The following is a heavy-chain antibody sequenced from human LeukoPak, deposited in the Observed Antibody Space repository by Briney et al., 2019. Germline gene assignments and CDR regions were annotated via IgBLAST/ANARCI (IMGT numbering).Heavy chain of an antibody. Sequence: GGSLRLSCAASGFTFSSYGMSWVRQAPGKGLEWVSAISGSGDSTYYADSVKGRFTISRDNAKNSLYLQMNSLRAEDTAVYYCARDETIVVDYYYYYYMDVWGKGTTVTVSS. CDR3: ARDETIVVDYYYYYYMDV. D-gene: IGHD3-22*01. CDR2: ISGSGDST. V-gene: IGHV3-23*01. J-gene: IGHJ6*03. CDR1: GFTFSSYG.